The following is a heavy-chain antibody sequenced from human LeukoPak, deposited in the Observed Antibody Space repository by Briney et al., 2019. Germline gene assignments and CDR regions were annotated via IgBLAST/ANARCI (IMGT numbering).Heavy chain of an antibody. CDR1: LFTFTIYG. CDR2: IWYDGSNK. J-gene: IGHJ4*02. D-gene: IGHD3-22*01. V-gene: IGHV3-33*01. Sequence: PGRSLRLSCAPSLFTFTIYGMHWVPQAPGKGLEWVAVIWYDGSNKNYADSVKGRFTISRDNSKTTLYLQMNSLRAGATAVYYCARDLEAYYDSSGYALDYWGQGTLVTVSS. CDR3: ARDLEAYYDSSGYALDY.